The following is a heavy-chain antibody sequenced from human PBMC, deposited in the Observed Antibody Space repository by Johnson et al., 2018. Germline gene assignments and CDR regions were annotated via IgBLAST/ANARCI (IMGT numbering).Heavy chain of an antibody. CDR2: ISGSGGGT. V-gene: IGHV3-23*04. Sequence: VQLVESGGGVVQPGRSLRLTCAASGFTFSSYAMSWVRQAPGTGLEWVSAISGSGGGTYYADSGKGRFTISRDNSKNTLYLQMNSLRAEDTAVYYCARYLPTVTVPWGVFDIWGQGTMVTVSS. CDR3: ARYLPTVTVPWGVFDI. J-gene: IGHJ3*02. D-gene: IGHD4-17*01. CDR1: GFTFSSYA.